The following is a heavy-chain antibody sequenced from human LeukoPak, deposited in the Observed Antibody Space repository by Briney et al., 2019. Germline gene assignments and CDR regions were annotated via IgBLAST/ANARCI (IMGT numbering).Heavy chain of an antibody. CDR3: AGDCGSSWWYYYYYMDV. J-gene: IGHJ6*03. Sequence: GGSLRLSCAASGFTFSSYWMSWVRQAPGKGLEWVANIKQDGSEKYYVDSVKGRFTISRDNAKNSLYLQMNSLRAEDTAVYYCAGDCGSSWWYYYYYMDVWGKGTTVTVSS. CDR1: GFTFSSYW. CDR2: IKQDGSEK. V-gene: IGHV3-7*01. D-gene: IGHD6-13*01.